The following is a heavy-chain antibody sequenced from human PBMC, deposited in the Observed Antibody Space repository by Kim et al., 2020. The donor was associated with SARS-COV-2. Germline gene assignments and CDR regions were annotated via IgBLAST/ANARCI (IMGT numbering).Heavy chain of an antibody. Sequence: ASVKVSCKASGYTFTSYDINWVRQATGQGLEWMGWMNPNSGNTGYAQKFQGRVTMTRNTSISTAYMELSSLRSEDTAVYYCARVLRFGELTYWYFDLWGRGTLVTVSS. CDR3: ARVLRFGELTYWYFDL. CDR1: GYTFTSYD. D-gene: IGHD3-10*01. J-gene: IGHJ2*01. CDR2: MNPNSGNT. V-gene: IGHV1-8*01.